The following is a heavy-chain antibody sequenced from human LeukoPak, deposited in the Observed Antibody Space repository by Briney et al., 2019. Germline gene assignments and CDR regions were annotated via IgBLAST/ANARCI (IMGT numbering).Heavy chain of an antibody. Sequence: GGSLRLSCAASGFTFSSYAMSWVRQAPGKGLEWVSYISSSGSSIYYADSMKGRFTISRDNAENSLYLQMNSLRAEDTAVYYCASVGYNYGFGFGYWGQGTLVTVSS. D-gene: IGHD5-18*01. CDR1: GFTFSSYA. V-gene: IGHV3-48*03. CDR2: ISSSGSSI. CDR3: ASVGYNYGFGFGY. J-gene: IGHJ4*02.